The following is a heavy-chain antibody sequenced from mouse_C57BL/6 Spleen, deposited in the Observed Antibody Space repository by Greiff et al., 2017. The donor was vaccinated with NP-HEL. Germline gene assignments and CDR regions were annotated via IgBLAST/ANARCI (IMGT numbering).Heavy chain of an antibody. CDR3: TREGRLPYAMDY. Sequence: DVKLVESGEGLVKPGGSLKLSCAASGFTFSSYAMSWVRQTPEQRLEWVAYISSGGDYIYYADTVKGRFTISRDNARNTLYLQMSSLKYEDTAMYYCTREGRLPYAMDYWGQGTSVTVSS. V-gene: IGHV5-9-1*02. D-gene: IGHD3-3*01. CDR1: GFTFSSYA. J-gene: IGHJ4*01. CDR2: ISSGGDYI.